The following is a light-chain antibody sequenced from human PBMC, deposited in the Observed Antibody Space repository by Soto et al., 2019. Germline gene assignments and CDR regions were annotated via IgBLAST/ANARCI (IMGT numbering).Light chain of an antibody. CDR3: QSYDSSLSGVL. CDR2: GNN. Sequence: QSALTQPPSVSGAPGQRVTISCTGSNSNIGTTYDVHWYQQFPGTAPRLLIYGNNNRPSGVPDRFSGSKSGTSASLAITGLQVEDEADYYCQSYDSSLSGVLFGGGTKLTVL. J-gene: IGLJ2*01. CDR1: NSNIGTTYD. V-gene: IGLV1-40*01.